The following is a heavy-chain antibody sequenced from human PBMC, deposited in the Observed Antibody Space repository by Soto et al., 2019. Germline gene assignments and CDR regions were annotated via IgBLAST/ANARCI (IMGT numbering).Heavy chain of an antibody. CDR2: IYSSGST. J-gene: IGHJ4*02. CDR3: ARQGLLEGYYYDNGFDY. Sequence: PSETLSLTCTVSGGSVSSGSYYWSWIRQPPGKGLEWIGYIYSSGSTSYNPSLKSRVTISVDTSKKQFSLKLSSVTAADTAVYYCARQGLLEGYYYDNGFDYWGQGTLVTVS. CDR1: GGSVSSGSYY. V-gene: IGHV4-61*01. D-gene: IGHD3-22*01.